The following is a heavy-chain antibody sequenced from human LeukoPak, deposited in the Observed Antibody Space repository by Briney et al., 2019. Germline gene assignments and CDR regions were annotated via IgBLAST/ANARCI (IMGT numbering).Heavy chain of an antibody. D-gene: IGHD1-26*01. Sequence: SQTLSLTCTVSGGSISSGSYYWSWIRQPAGKGLEWIGRIYTSGSTNYNPSLKSRVTISVDTSKNQFSLKLSSVTAADTAVYYCAAWWESRDAFDIWGQGTMVTVSS. V-gene: IGHV4-61*02. CDR3: AAWWESRDAFDI. J-gene: IGHJ3*02. CDR1: GGSISSGSYY. CDR2: IYTSGST.